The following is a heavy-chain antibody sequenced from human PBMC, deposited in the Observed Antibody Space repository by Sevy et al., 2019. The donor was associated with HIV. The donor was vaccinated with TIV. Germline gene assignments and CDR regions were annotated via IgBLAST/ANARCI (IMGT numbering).Heavy chain of an antibody. CDR3: VRGVGGPGVIITVGGVKYAFDI. D-gene: IGHD3-16*01. CDR1: GGSISSGDYY. J-gene: IGHJ3*02. CDR2: IHYSGLT. V-gene: IGHV4-30-4*08. Sequence: SETLSLSCTVSGGSISSGDYYWGWIRQPPGKGLEWIGYIHYSGLTYYNPSLKSRVTLMVDTSRHRFSLRVNSMTAADTAVYYCVRGVGGPGVIITVGGVKYAFDIWGQGTMVTVSS.